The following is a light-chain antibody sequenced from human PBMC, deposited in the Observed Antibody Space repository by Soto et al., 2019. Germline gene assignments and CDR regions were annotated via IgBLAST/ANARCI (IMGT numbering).Light chain of an antibody. Sequence: DIQMTQSPSSLSASLGDKVTITCQASQAITKYLNWYQQKPGRAPKLLILDASNLETGVPSRFSGSGSGTDFTFSISSLQPEDIATYYCQQYDNLPITFGQGTRLEIK. V-gene: IGKV1-33*01. CDR2: DAS. CDR1: QAITKY. CDR3: QQYDNLPIT. J-gene: IGKJ5*01.